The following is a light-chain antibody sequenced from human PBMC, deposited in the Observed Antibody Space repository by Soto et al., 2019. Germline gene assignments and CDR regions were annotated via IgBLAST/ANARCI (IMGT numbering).Light chain of an antibody. V-gene: IGKV1-5*01. J-gene: IGKJ1*01. CDR2: DAS. CDR1: QSISSW. Sequence: DIQMTQSPSTLSASVGDRVTITCRASQSISSWLAWYQQKPGKAPKLLIYDASSLESGVPSRFSGSGSGTEFTLPLSSLQPDDFATYYCQQYNSYRTFGQGTKVEIK. CDR3: QQYNSYRT.